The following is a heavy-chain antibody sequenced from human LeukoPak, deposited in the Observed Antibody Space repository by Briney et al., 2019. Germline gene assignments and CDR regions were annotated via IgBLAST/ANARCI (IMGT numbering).Heavy chain of an antibody. CDR1: GGSISSSSYY. CDR2: IYYSGST. J-gene: IGHJ4*02. V-gene: IGHV4-39*01. D-gene: IGHD2-2*01. Sequence: PSETLSLTCTVSGGSISSSSYYWGWIRQPPGKGLEWIGCIYYSGSTYYNPSLKSRVTISVDTSKNQFSLKLGSVTAADTAVYYCARQLGYCSSTSCYADKVDYWGRGTLVTVSS. CDR3: ARQLGYCSSTSCYADKVDY.